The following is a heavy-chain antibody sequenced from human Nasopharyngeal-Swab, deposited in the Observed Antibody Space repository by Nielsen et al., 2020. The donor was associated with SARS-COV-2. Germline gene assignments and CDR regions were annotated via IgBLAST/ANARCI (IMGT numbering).Heavy chain of an antibody. CDR3: ARASLSGSSTGRRAFDI. Sequence: GGSLRLSCAASGFTFSSYGMNWVRQAPGKGLEWVSYISSSGSTIYYADSVKGRFTISRDNAKNSLYLQMNSLRAEDTAVYYCARASLSGSSTGRRAFDIWGQGTMVTVSS. D-gene: IGHD1-26*01. V-gene: IGHV3-48*04. CDR2: ISSSGSTI. CDR1: GFTFSSYG. J-gene: IGHJ3*02.